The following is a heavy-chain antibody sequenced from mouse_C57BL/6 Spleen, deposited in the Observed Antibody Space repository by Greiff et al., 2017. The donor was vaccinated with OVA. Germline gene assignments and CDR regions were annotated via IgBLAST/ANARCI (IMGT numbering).Heavy chain of an antibody. CDR3: ARERLRPGYYFDY. CDR1: GFTFSSYA. J-gene: IGHJ2*01. Sequence: EVKLMESGGGLVKPGGSLKLSCAASGFTFSSYAMSWVRQTPEKRLEWVATISDGGSYTYYPDNVKGRFTISRDNAKNNLYLQMSHLKSEDTAMYYCARERLRPGYYFDYWGQGTTLTVSS. V-gene: IGHV5-4*01. D-gene: IGHD2-4*01. CDR2: ISDGGSYT.